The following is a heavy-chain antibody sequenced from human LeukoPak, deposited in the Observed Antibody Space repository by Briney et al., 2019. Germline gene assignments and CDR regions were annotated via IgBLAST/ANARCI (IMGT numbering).Heavy chain of an antibody. D-gene: IGHD1-14*01. CDR1: GGSFSGYY. CDR2: INHSGST. CDR3: ARGRTNRLGY. J-gene: IGHJ4*02. Sequence: SETLSLTCAVYGGSFSGYYWSWIRQPPGKGLEWIGEINHSGSTNYNPSLKSRVTISVDTSKNQFSLKLSSVTAADTAVYYCARGRTNRLGYWGQGTLITVSS. V-gene: IGHV4-34*01.